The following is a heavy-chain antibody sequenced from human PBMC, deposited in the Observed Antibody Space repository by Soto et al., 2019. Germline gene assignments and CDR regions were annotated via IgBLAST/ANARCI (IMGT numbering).Heavy chain of an antibody. J-gene: IGHJ4*02. V-gene: IGHV1-18*01. CDR1: GYTFTSNG. D-gene: IGHD2-21*02. CDR2: ISAYNGNT. Sequence: QVQLVQSGAEVKKPGASVKVSCKASGYTFTSNGISWVRQAPGQGLEWMGWISAYNGNTNYAQKLQGRVTMTTDTSTRTAHMALRSLRSADTAVYSCARDLAYCGVDCYPIDYWGQGTLVTVSS. CDR3: ARDLAYCGVDCYPIDY.